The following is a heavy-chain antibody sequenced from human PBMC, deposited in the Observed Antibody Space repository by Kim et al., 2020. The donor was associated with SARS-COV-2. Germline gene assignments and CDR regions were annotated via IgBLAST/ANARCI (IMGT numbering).Heavy chain of an antibody. D-gene: IGHD3-10*01. CDR1: GFTFSNYA. J-gene: IGHJ4*02. Sequence: GGSLRLSCAASGFTFSNYAMSWVRQAPGKGLEWVSLISGSGANTYYADSVKGRFTISRDSSKNTLYLQMHTLRAEDTAIYYCAKDVTYGSGSFPKAVFDYWGQGTRVTVSS. CDR2: ISGSGANT. V-gene: IGHV3-23*01. CDR3: AKDVTYGSGSFPKAVFDY.